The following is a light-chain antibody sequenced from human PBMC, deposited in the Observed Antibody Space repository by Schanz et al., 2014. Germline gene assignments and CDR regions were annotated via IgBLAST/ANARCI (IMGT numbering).Light chain of an antibody. Sequence: QSALTQPPSASGSPGQSVTISCTGTSSDFGNYNSVSWYQQHPGKAPKLIICDVTKRPSGVPDRFSGSKSGDTASLTVSGLQAEDEADYYCSSYTSSSTLVFGGGTKLTVL. J-gene: IGLJ3*02. CDR2: DVT. V-gene: IGLV2-8*01. CDR3: SSYTSSSTLV. CDR1: SSDFGNYNS.